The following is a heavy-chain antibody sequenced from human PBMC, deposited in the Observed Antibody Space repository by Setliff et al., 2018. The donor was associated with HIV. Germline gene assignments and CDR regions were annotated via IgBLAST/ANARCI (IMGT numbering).Heavy chain of an antibody. Sequence: GESLRLSCAASGFTFSDYYMSWIRQAPGKGLEWVSYISSSSSYTNYADSVKGRFTISRDNAKNSLYLQMNSLRAEDTAVYYCARASGYSRDFDYWGQGTLVTVSS. J-gene: IGHJ4*02. CDR3: ARASGYSRDFDY. CDR2: ISSSSSYT. CDR1: GFTFSDYY. V-gene: IGHV3-11*06. D-gene: IGHD5-12*01.